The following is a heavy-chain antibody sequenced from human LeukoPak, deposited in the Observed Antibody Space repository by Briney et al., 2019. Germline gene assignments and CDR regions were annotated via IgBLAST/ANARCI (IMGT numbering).Heavy chain of an antibody. CDR1: GYTFTGYH. CDR2: INPNSGGT. Sequence: EASVKVSCKASGYTFTGYHMHWVRQAPGQGLEWMGWINPNSGGTNYARKFQGRVTMTRDTSISTAYMELSRLRSDDTAVYYCARSPYYYDSSGYYYGAFDIWGQGTMVTVSS. D-gene: IGHD3-22*01. CDR3: ARSPYYYDSSGYYYGAFDI. V-gene: IGHV1-2*02. J-gene: IGHJ3*02.